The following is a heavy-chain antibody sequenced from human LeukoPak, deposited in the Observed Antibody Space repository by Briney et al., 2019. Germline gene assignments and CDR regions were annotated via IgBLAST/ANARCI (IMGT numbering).Heavy chain of an antibody. V-gene: IGHV1-69*04. D-gene: IGHD6-19*01. CDR1: GGTFSSYA. CDR3: ASHQTEQWLVPYYYYYYMDV. J-gene: IGHJ6*03. CDR2: IIPILGIA. Sequence: SVKVSCKASGGTFSSYAISWVRQAPGQGLEWMGRIIPILGIANYAQKFQGRVTITTDESTSTAYMELSSLRSEDTAVYYCASHQTEQWLVPYYYYYYMDVWGKGTTVTVSS.